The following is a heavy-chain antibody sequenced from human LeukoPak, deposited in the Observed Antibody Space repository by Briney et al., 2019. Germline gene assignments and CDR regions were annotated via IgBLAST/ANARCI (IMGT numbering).Heavy chain of an antibody. J-gene: IGHJ4*02. CDR1: GFTFSNFG. Sequence: GGSLRLSCAASGFTFSNFGMNWVRQAPGKGLEWVSYISSSGSTIYYADSVKGRFTISRDNAKNSLYLQMNSLRAEDTAVYYCARGGRYYYGSGRLDYWGQGTLVTVSS. CDR3: ARGGRYYYGSGRLDY. V-gene: IGHV3-48*04. D-gene: IGHD3-10*01. CDR2: ISSSGSTI.